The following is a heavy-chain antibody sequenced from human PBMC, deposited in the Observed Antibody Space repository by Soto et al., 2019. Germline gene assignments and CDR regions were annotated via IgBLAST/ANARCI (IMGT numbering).Heavy chain of an antibody. CDR3: ARESEDLTSNFDY. CDR2: ISSTTNYI. V-gene: IGHV3-21*01. CDR1: GFTLSRYS. Sequence: EVRLVESGGGLVRPGGSLRLSCAASGFTLSRYSMNWVRQAPGKGLEWVSSISSTTNYIYYADSMKGRFTVSRDNAKNSVYLDMNSLSAEDTAVYYCARESEDLTSNFDYWGQGTLVTVSS. J-gene: IGHJ4*02.